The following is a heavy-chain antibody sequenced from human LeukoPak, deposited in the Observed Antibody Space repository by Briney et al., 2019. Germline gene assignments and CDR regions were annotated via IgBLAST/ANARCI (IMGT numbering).Heavy chain of an antibody. J-gene: IGHJ6*02. CDR3: ARERWHCRVNCYSVHYYALDV. CDR1: GYTFTNYA. D-gene: IGHD2-15*01. V-gene: IGHV1-3*01. Sequence: ASVKVSCKGSGYTFTNYAAHWVRQAPGQRLEWLGWINPGNGDTKYSQNFQGRVTVISDTSAATAYVELNSLTSEDTAVYYCARERWHCRVNCYSVHYYALDVWGQGTTVTVSS. CDR2: INPGNGDT.